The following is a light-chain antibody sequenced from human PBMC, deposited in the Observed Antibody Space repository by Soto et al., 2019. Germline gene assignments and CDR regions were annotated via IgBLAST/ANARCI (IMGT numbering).Light chain of an antibody. V-gene: IGKV3-20*01. J-gene: IGKJ4*01. CDR3: QQYGTFPPT. CDR2: GAS. Sequence: EIVLTQAPVPLSFSPGERATLSCRASQTFTNTYLAWYQQKSGQAPNFLIYGASNRATGIPDRFSGSGSGTDFTLTISRLETEDFAVYYCQQYGTFPPTFGGGTKVEI. CDR1: QTFTNTY.